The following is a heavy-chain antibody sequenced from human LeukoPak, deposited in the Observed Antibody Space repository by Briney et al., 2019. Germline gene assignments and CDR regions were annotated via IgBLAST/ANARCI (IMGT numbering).Heavy chain of an antibody. D-gene: IGHD6-13*01. J-gene: IGHJ4*02. CDR2: MSVSNGNT. V-gene: IGHV1-18*01. CDR1: GYTFNSYD. Sequence: ASVKVSSKASGYTFNSYDVGWLRQAPGQGLEWMGWMSVSNGNTNYAQKLQGRVTMTTDTSTSTAYMELRSLRSDDTAVYYCARYPLSYSSNWHYYSGYWGPGTLLTVSS. CDR3: ARYPLSYSSNWHYYSGY.